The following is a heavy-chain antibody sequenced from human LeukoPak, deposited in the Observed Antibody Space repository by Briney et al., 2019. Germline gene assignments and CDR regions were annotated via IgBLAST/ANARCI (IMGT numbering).Heavy chain of an antibody. CDR1: GGSISSSSYY. Sequence: SETLSLTCTVSGGSISSSSYYWSWIRQPPGKGLEWIGRIYTSGSTNYNPSLKSRVTMSVDTSKNQFSLKLSSVTAADTAVYYCARGYCSSTSCYSTDLDYWGQGTLVTVSS. CDR2: IYTSGST. D-gene: IGHD2-2*01. CDR3: ARGYCSSTSCYSTDLDY. V-gene: IGHV4-39*07. J-gene: IGHJ4*02.